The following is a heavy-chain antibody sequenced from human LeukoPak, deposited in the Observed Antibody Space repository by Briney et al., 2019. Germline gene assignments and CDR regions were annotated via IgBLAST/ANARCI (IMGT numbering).Heavy chain of an antibody. CDR2: ISTSVSTT. CDR1: GSTFSNYE. J-gene: IGHJ4*02. Sequence: AGGSLRLSCAASGSTFSNYEMNWVRQAPGKGPEWISYISTSVSTTYYADSVKGRFTISRDNAKNSLYLQMNSLRVEDSAVYYCARLAYLDYWGQGTLVTVSS. CDR3: ARLAYLDY. V-gene: IGHV3-48*03. D-gene: IGHD3-3*02.